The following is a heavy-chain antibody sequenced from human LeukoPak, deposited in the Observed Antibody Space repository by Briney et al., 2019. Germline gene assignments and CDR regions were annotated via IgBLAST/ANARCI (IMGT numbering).Heavy chain of an antibody. CDR1: GFTFSSYA. Sequence: PGGSLRLSCAASGFTFSSYAMHWVRQAPGKGLEWVAVISYDGSNKYYADSVKGRFTISRDNSKNTLYLQMNSLRAEDTAVYYCARDRIPHCSSTSCSYWGQGTLVTVSS. CDR3: ARDRIPHCSSTSCSY. CDR2: ISYDGSNK. D-gene: IGHD2-2*01. V-gene: IGHV3-30-3*01. J-gene: IGHJ4*02.